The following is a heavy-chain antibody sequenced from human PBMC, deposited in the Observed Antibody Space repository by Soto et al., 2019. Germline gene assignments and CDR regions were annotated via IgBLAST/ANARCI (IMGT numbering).Heavy chain of an antibody. J-gene: IGHJ4*02. D-gene: IGHD3-3*01. V-gene: IGHV4-39*01. CDR3: ARHKSGMEWLGQ. CDR1: GGSISDISYC. CDR2: LFYSGAT. Sequence: PSETLSLTCIVSGGSISDISYCWGWIRQPPGKGLQWLGCLFYSGATYYNPSVKNQATLFGVISNNEFSLMMVSGTAPDTAVYYWARHKSGMEWLGQWSQGTLVTV.